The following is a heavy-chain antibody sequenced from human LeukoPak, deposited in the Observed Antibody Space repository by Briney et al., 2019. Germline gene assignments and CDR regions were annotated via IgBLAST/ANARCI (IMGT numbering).Heavy chain of an antibody. Sequence: SETLSLTCAVYGGSFSGYYWSWIRQPPGKGLEWIGEINHSGSTNYNPSLKSRVTLSVDTSKNQFSLKLSSVTAADTAVYYCARHPAGFGENRRRFDPWGQGTLVTVSS. V-gene: IGHV4-34*01. D-gene: IGHD3-10*01. CDR1: GGSFSGYY. J-gene: IGHJ5*02. CDR3: ARHPAGFGENRRRFDP. CDR2: INHSGST.